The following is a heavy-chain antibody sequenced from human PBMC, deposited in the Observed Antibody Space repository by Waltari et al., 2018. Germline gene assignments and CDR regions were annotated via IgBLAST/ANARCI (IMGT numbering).Heavy chain of an antibody. Sequence: QVQLQQWGAGLLKPSETLSLTCAVYGGSFSGYYWSWIRPPPAKGLEWIGEINHSGSTNYNPSLKSRVTISVDTSKNQFSLKLSSVTAADTAVYYCARKAQARITIFGVVTFNWFDPWGQGTLVTVSS. V-gene: IGHV4-34*01. CDR3: ARKAQARITIFGVVTFNWFDP. CDR1: GGSFSGYY. CDR2: INHSGST. J-gene: IGHJ5*02. D-gene: IGHD3-3*01.